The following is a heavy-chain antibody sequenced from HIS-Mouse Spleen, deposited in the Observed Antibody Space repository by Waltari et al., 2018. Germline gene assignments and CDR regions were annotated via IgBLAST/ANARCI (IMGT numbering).Heavy chain of an antibody. CDR1: GLTVSSNY. V-gene: IGHV3-53*02. Sequence: EVQLVETGGGLIQPGGSMRLSCAASGLTVSSNYMSWVGQAPGKGLEWVSVIYSGGSTYYADSVKGRFTISRDNSKNTLYLQMNSLRAEDTAVYYCARQYSSFFFDIWGQGTMVTVSS. D-gene: IGHD6-6*01. CDR2: IYSGGST. J-gene: IGHJ3*02. CDR3: ARQYSSFFFDI.